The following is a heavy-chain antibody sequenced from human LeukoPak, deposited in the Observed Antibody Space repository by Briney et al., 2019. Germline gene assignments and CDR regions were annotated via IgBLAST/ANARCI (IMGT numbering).Heavy chain of an antibody. V-gene: IGHV3-23*01. CDR1: GLTFRDSA. CDR3: ARYTSSRSFDY. D-gene: IGHD6-13*01. CDR2: ILNSGTGT. J-gene: IGHJ4*02. Sequence: GSLRLSCAAPGLTFRDSAMSWVGQAPGKGLERVSTILNSGTGTFYADSVRGRFTISRDNSRNTLYLQMNSLRAEDTAVYYCARYTSSRSFDYWGQGTLVTVSS.